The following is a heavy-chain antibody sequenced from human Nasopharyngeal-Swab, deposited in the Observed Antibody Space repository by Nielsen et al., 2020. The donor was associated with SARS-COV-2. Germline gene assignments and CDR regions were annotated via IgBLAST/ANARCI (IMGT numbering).Heavy chain of an antibody. V-gene: IGHV1-69*06. Sequence: WVRQAPGQGLEWMGGIIPIFGTANYAQKYQGRVTITADKSTSTAYMELSSLRSEDTAVYYCARDQATNYFDYWGQGTLVTVSS. J-gene: IGHJ4*02. CDR2: IIPIFGTA. CDR3: ARDQATNYFDY.